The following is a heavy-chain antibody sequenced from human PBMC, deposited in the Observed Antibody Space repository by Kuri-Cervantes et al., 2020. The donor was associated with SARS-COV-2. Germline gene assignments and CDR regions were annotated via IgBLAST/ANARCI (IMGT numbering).Heavy chain of an antibody. CDR1: GYTFTSYA. J-gene: IGHJ4*03. Sequence: ASVKVSCKASGYTFTSYAMHWVRQAPGQRLEWMGWINAGNGNTKYSQKFQGRVTITRDTSASTAYMELSSLRSEDTAVYYCARDVFSVAGKKPSEKFDYWGQGTTVTVSS. D-gene: IGHD6-19*01. V-gene: IGHV1-3*01. CDR3: ARDVFSVAGKKPSEKFDY. CDR2: INAGNGNT.